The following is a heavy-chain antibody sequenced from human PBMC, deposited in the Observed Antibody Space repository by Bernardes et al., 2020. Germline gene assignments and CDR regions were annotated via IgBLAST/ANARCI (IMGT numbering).Heavy chain of an antibody. J-gene: IGHJ4*02. Sequence: GGPLSPPCAASRFTFGSYSMTWVRQAPGKGLAWVPSISSRSSSIYYADSVKGRFTISRDNAENSLYLQMNSLRADDTGVYYCTRAPFSGYEDWGSATFDSWGQGTPVTVSS. D-gene: IGHD5-12*01. CDR1: RFTFGSYS. CDR3: TRAPFSGYEDWGSATFDS. CDR2: ISSRSSSI. V-gene: IGHV3-21*01.